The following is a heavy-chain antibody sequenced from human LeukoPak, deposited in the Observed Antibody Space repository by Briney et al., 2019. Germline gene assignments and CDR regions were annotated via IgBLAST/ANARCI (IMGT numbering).Heavy chain of an antibody. CDR2: IYYTGTTSGRT. J-gene: IGHJ4*02. Sequence: SEALSLTCSVSGDHIYNHYWRWVRQPPGKEPEWIAYIYYTGTTSGRTDYNPSHQSRVSISIDTSKSQFSLRLDSVTAADTAFYYCAEIPRIWGQGILVTVSS. D-gene: IGHD5-24*01. V-gene: IGHV4-59*11. CDR3: AEIPRI. CDR1: GDHIYNHY.